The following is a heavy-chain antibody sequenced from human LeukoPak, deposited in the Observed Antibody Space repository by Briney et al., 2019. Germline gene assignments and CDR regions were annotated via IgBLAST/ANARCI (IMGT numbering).Heavy chain of an antibody. Sequence: ASVKVSCKASGYTLTNYALHWVRQAPGQRLEWMGWINPGNDNTKYSQKFQGRVTITRDTSASTAYMKLSSLRAEDTAVYYCARDYYGSGTYSHPGDYWGQGTLVTVSS. CDR1: GYTLTNYA. J-gene: IGHJ4*02. CDR2: INPGNDNT. D-gene: IGHD3-10*01. CDR3: ARDYYGSGTYSHPGDY. V-gene: IGHV1-3*01.